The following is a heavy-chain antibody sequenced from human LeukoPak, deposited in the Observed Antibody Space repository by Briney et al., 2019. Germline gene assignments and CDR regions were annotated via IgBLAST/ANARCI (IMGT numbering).Heavy chain of an antibody. D-gene: IGHD3-16*02. Sequence: GASVKVSCKASGYTFTTYPMNWVRQAPGQGLEWMGWINTNTGNPTYAQDFTGRFVLSLDTSVSTAYLQISSLKAEDTAVYYCARGRVWGSYRLHYFDYWGQGTLVTVSS. CDR2: INTNTGNP. J-gene: IGHJ4*02. V-gene: IGHV7-4-1*02. CDR1: GYTFTTYP. CDR3: ARGRVWGSYRLHYFDY.